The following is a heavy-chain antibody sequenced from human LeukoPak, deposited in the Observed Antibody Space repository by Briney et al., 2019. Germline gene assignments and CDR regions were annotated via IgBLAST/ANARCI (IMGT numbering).Heavy chain of an antibody. CDR3: ARPGLEWLLSPSAFDI. D-gene: IGHD3-3*01. CDR1: GFSFSNYW. CDR2: ISYDGSNK. J-gene: IGHJ3*02. V-gene: IGHV3-30-3*01. Sequence: GGSLRLSCAASGFSFSNYWMKWVRQDPGKGLEWVAVISYDGSNKYYADSVKGRFTISRDNSKNTLYLQMNSLRAEDTAVYYCARPGLEWLLSPSAFDIWGQGTMVTVSS.